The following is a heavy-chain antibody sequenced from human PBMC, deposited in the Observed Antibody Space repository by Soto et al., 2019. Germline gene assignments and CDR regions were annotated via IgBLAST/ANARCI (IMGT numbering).Heavy chain of an antibody. D-gene: IGHD4-17*01. Sequence: SSETLSLTCAVSGGSISSGGYSWSWIRQHPGKGLEWIGYIYYSGSTYYNPSLKSRVTISVDTSKNQFSLKLSSVTAADTAVYYCARLKRLTVTTPYFDYWGQGTLVTVSS. CDR1: GGSISSGGYS. J-gene: IGHJ4*02. CDR3: ARLKRLTVTTPYFDY. V-gene: IGHV4-31*11. CDR2: IYYSGST.